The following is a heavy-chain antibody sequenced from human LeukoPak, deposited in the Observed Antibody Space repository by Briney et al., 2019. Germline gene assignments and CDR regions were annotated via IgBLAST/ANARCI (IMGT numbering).Heavy chain of an antibody. CDR3: ARVQYYGSGSYYNEDAFDI. CDR1: GGSISSYY. Sequence: SETLSLTCTVSGGSISSYYWSWIRQPPGKGLEWIGYIYYSGSTNYNPSLKSRVTISVDTSKNQFSLKLSSVTAADTAVYYCARVQYYGSGSYYNEDAFDIWGQGTMVTVSP. V-gene: IGHV4-59*01. CDR2: IYYSGST. D-gene: IGHD3-10*01. J-gene: IGHJ3*02.